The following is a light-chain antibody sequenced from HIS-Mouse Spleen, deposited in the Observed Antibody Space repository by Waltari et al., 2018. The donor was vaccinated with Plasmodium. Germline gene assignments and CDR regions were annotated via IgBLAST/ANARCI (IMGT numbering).Light chain of an antibody. V-gene: IGKV3-20*01. J-gene: IGKJ4*01. CDR3: QQYGSSPPLT. Sequence: EIVLTQSPRTLSLSQGERATLSCRASQSVSSSYLAWYQQKPGQAPRLLIYGASSRATGIPDRFSGSGSGTDFTLTISRLEPEDFAVYYCQQYGSSPPLTFGGGTKVEIK. CDR1: QSVSSSY. CDR2: GAS.